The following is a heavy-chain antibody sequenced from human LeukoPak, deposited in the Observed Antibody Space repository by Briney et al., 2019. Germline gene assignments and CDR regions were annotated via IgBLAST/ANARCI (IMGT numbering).Heavy chain of an antibody. CDR1: GGSISSCY. Sequence: SETLSLTCTVSGGSISSCYWSWIRQPPGKGLEWIGYIYYSGSTNYNPSLKSRVTISVDTSKNQFSLKLSSVTAADTAVYYRARVRPDVTSGPDLYYYYYYMDVWGKGTTVTVSS. CDR3: ARVRPDVTSGPDLYYYYYYMDV. J-gene: IGHJ6*03. D-gene: IGHD3-10*01. CDR2: IYYSGST. V-gene: IGHV4-59*01.